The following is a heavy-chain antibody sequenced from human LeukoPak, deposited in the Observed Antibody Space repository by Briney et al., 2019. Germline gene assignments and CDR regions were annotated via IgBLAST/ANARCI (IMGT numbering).Heavy chain of an antibody. V-gene: IGHV1-18*01. CDR2: ISAYNGNT. CDR3: ARTGFLEWLLPFDP. D-gene: IGHD3-3*01. J-gene: IGHJ5*02. CDR1: GYTFTSYG. Sequence: GSVKVSCKASGYTFTSYGISCVRQAPGQGLEWMGWISAYNGNTNYAQKLQGRVTMTTDTSTSTAYMELRSLRSDDTAVYYCARTGFLEWLLPFDPWGQGTLVTVSS.